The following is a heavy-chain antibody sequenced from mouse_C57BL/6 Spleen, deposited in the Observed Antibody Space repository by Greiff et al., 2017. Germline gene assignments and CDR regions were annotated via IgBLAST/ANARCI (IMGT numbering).Heavy chain of an antibody. V-gene: IGHV1-26*01. CDR2: INPNNGGT. D-gene: IGHD6-1*01. CDR1: GYTFTDYY. J-gene: IGHJ2*01. CDR3: ARKVPYLDY. Sequence: VQLQQSGPELVKPGASVKISCKASGYTFTDYYMNWVKQSHGKSLEWIGDINPNNGGTSYNQKFKGKATLTIDKSSSTAYMELSSLTSEDSAVYYCARKVPYLDYGGQGTLLTVSS.